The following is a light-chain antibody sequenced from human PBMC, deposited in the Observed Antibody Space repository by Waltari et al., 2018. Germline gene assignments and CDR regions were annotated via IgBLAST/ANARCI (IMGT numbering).Light chain of an antibody. J-gene: IGLJ3*02. CDR2: DNN. CDR1: SSNIGHND. CDR3: GTWDDSIRGGL. Sequence: QSVLTQPPSVSAAPGQKVTISCSGSSSNIGHNDLPWYHQLPGTAPKHLIYDNNIRPSGIPDRISASKSGTSAMLGIAGLQTGDEADYYCGTWDDSIRGGLFGGGTKLTVL. V-gene: IGLV1-51*01.